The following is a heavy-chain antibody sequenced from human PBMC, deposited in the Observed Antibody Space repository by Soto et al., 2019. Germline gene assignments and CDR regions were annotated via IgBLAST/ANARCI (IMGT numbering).Heavy chain of an antibody. V-gene: IGHV3-21*01. CDR2: ISSRSDI. Sequence: GGSLRLSCVGSGFTFSTYSINWVRQAPGKGLEWVSSISSRSDIYYADSVKGRFTISRDNAKNSVSLQMNSLRAEDTAVYYCVREYTAWPLAYGLDVWGQGTTVTVSS. CDR3: VREYTAWPLAYGLDV. D-gene: IGHD2-2*02. CDR1: GFTFSTYS. J-gene: IGHJ6*02.